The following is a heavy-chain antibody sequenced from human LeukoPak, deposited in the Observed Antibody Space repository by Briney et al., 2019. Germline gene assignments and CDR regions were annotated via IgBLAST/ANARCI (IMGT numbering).Heavy chain of an antibody. CDR3: ALGRGGYFDY. Sequence: PGRSLRLSCAASGFTFSTYGMHWVRQAPGKGLEWVAVISSDGNKKYYADSVKGRFTISRDNSRNTLYLQMNSLRAEDTAVYYCALGRGGYFDYWGQGTLVTVSS. CDR2: ISSDGNKK. V-gene: IGHV3-30*03. D-gene: IGHD5-12*01. J-gene: IGHJ4*02. CDR1: GFTFSTYG.